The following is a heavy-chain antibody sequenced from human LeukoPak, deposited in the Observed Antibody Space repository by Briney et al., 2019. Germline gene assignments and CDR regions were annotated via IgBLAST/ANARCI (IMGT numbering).Heavy chain of an antibody. CDR3: ARVHLYYYDRRDAFDI. J-gene: IGHJ3*02. D-gene: IGHD3-22*01. CDR2: ISYDGSNK. CDR1: GFTFSSYA. Sequence: PGRSLRLSCAASGFTFSSYAMHWVRQAPGKGLEWVAVISYDGSNKYYADSVKGRFTISRDNSKNTLYLQMNSLRAEDTAVYYCARVHLYYYDRRDAFDIWGQGTMVTVSS. V-gene: IGHV3-30-3*01.